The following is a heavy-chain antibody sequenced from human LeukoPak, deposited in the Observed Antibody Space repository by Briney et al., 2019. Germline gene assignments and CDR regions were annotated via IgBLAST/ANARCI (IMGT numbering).Heavy chain of an antibody. J-gene: IGHJ3*02. Sequence: SETLSLTCTVSGGSISSYYWSWIRQPPGKGLEWIGYIYYSGSTNYNPSLKSRVTISVVTSKNQFSLKLSSVTAADTAVYYCARDPGSMDAFDIWGQGTMVTVSS. V-gene: IGHV4-59*01. CDR2: IYYSGST. CDR3: ARDPGSMDAFDI. CDR1: GGSISSYY. D-gene: IGHD3-10*01.